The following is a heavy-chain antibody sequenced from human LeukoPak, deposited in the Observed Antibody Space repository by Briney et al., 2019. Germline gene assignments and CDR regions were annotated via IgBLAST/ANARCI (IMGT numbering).Heavy chain of an antibody. J-gene: IGHJ3*02. V-gene: IGHV4-34*01. CDR3: ARHPRRLLPWFGELNAFDI. CDR1: GGSISSYY. CDR2: INHSGST. D-gene: IGHD3-10*01. Sequence: SETLSLTCTVSGGSISSYYWSWIRQPPGKGLEWIGEINHSGSTNYNPSLKSRVTISVDTSKNQFSLKLSSVTAADTAVYYCARHPRRLLPWFGELNAFDIWGQRTMVTVSS.